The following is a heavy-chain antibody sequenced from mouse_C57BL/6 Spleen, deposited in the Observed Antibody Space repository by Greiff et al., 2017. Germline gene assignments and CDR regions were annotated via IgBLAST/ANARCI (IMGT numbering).Heavy chain of an antibody. Sequence: QVQLKESGPELVKPGASVKISCKASGYAFSSSWMNWVKQRPGKGLEWIGRIYPGDGDTNYNGKFKGKATLTADKSSITAYMQLSSLTSEDSAVYFCARGGDYYGSSPYYYAMDYWGQGTSVTVSS. CDR3: ARGGDYYGSSPYYYAMDY. D-gene: IGHD1-1*01. V-gene: IGHV1-82*01. CDR1: GYAFSSSW. CDR2: IYPGDGDT. J-gene: IGHJ4*01.